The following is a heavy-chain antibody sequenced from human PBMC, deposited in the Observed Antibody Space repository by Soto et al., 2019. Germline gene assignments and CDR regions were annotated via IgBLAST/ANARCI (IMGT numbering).Heavy chain of an antibody. J-gene: IGHJ6*02. CDR3: VGALTYEAPYYYYGRGV. Sequence: GGSLRLSCAASGLTFSNYGMHWVRQAPGKGLEWLTFISNDGSKTYYAASVRGRVTISRDNDKKSLYLQMDSLRVEDTAVYYCVGALTYEAPYYYYGRGVWSQGTTVTVSS. CDR1: GLTFSNYG. CDR2: ISNDGSKT. D-gene: IGHD3-16*01. V-gene: IGHV3-30*03.